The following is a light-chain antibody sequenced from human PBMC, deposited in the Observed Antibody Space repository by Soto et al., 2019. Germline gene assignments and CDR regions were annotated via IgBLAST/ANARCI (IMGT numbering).Light chain of an antibody. V-gene: IGLV2-14*01. J-gene: IGLJ2*01. CDR3: SSYTISSPHVV. CDR2: DVS. Sequence: QSVLTQPASVSGSPGQSITISRTGTSSDVGGYNYVSWYQRHPGKAPKLMLYDVSNRPSGVSNRFSGSKSGNTASLTISGLQAEDEADYYCSSYTISSPHVVFGGGTKLTVL. CDR1: SSDVGGYNY.